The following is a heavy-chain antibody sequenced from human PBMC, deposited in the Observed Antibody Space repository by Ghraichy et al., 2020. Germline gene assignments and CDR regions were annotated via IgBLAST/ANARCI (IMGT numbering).Heavy chain of an antibody. CDR2: IYDSENY. CDR1: GDSISSRTYY. CDR3: ARQITRGLGELSHYLKWFDP. J-gene: IGHJ5*02. V-gene: IGHV4-39*01. Sequence: GSLRLSCTVSGDSISSRTYYWGWIRQPPGKGLEWIGSIYDSENYYYNPSLKSRVAISVDRSRNQFSLKLSSVTAADTAVYHCARQITRGLGELSHYLKWFDPWGQGTLVTVSS. D-gene: IGHD3-16*02.